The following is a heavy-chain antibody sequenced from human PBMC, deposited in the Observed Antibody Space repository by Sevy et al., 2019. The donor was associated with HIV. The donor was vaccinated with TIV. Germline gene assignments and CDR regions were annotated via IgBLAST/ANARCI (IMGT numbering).Heavy chain of an antibody. CDR2: FKSKAHGGTA. J-gene: IGHJ4*02. V-gene: IGHV3-49*04. D-gene: IGHD1-26*01. CDR1: GFTFGDYC. CDR3: TRWSGSQSIFDY. Sequence: GGSLRLSCATSGFTFGDYCMSWVRQAPGKGLEWISFFKSKAHGGTAENAASVKDRFTSSRDDSKGIVYLQMNNLKTEDTAVYFCTRWSGSQSIFDYWGQGTLVTVSS.